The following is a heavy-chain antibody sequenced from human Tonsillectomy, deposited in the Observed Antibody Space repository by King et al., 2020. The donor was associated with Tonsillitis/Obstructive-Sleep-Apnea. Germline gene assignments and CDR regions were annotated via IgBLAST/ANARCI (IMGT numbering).Heavy chain of an antibody. CDR3: AREKQWPVTNYFDY. CDR2: ISGSGSYI. Sequence: VQLVESGGGLVKPGGSLRLSCAASGFTFNNYNMNWVRQAPGKGLEWVSSISGSGSYILYADSVKGRFTISRDNAKNSLYLQMNSLRADDTAVYYCAREKQWPVTNYFDYWGQGTLVTVSS. J-gene: IGHJ4*02. V-gene: IGHV3-21*01. CDR1: GFTFNNYN. D-gene: IGHD6-19*01.